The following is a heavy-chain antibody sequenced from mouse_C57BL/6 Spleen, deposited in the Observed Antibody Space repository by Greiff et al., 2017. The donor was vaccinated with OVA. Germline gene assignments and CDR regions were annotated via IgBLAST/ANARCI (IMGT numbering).Heavy chain of an antibody. CDR2: IDPSDSYT. CDR1: GYTFTSYW. CDR3: ARNGYGRSYEVY. D-gene: IGHD1-1*01. J-gene: IGHJ2*01. V-gene: IGHV1-59*01. Sequence: QVQLQQPGAELVRPGTSVKLSCKASGYTFTSYWMHWVKQRPGQGLEWIGVIDPSDSYTNYNQKFKGKATLTVDTSSSTAYMQRSSLTSEDSAVYCGARNGYGRSYEVYWGQGTTLTVSS.